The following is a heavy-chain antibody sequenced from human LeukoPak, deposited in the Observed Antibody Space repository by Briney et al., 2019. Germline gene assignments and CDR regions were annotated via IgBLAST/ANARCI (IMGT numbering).Heavy chain of an antibody. CDR1: GYTFTSYG. CDR3: ARSGTPSPRWLQRPEHFQH. V-gene: IGHV1-18*01. D-gene: IGHD5-24*01. CDR2: ISAYNGNT. J-gene: IGHJ1*01. Sequence: ASVKVSCKASGYTFTSYGISWVRQAPGQGLEWMGWISAYNGNTNYAQKLQGRVTMTTDTSTSTAYMELRSLRSDDTAVYYCARSGTPSPRWLQRPEHFQHWGQGTLVTVSS.